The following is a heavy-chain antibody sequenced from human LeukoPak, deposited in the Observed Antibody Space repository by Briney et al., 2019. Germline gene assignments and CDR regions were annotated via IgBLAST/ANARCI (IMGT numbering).Heavy chain of an antibody. V-gene: IGHV4-59*12. CDR1: GGSISSYY. CDR2: IYYSGST. CDR3: ATGAGPFDY. Sequence: ETLSLTCTVSGGSISSYYWSWIRQPPGKGLEWIGYIYYSGSTNYNPSLKSRVTMSVDTSKNQSFLKVSSVTAADTAVYFCATGAGPFDYWGQGILVTVSS. D-gene: IGHD3-10*01. J-gene: IGHJ4*02.